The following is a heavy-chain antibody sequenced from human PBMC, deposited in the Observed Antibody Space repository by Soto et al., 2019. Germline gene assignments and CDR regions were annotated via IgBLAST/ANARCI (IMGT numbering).Heavy chain of an antibody. CDR3: AKDPYDSSGYYHDY. Sequence: GGSVRLSCAASGFTFSSSAMTWVRQAPGKGLEWVSAVSAGDGGTYYADSVKGRFTISRDNSKNTLYLQMNSLRAEDTAVYYCAKDPYDSSGYYHDYWGQGTLVTVSS. CDR1: GFTFSSSA. J-gene: IGHJ4*02. D-gene: IGHD3-22*01. V-gene: IGHV3-23*01. CDR2: VSAGDGGT.